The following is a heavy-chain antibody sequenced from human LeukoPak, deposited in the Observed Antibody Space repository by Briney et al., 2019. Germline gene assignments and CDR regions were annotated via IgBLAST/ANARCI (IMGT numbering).Heavy chain of an antibody. CDR2: INWNGGST. D-gene: IGHD1-26*01. V-gene: IGHV3-20*04. J-gene: IGHJ3*02. CDR1: GFTFDDYG. CDR3: ARENGSGDAFDI. Sequence: GGSLRLSCAASGFTFDDYGMSWVRQAPGKGLEWVSGINWNGGSTGYADSVKGRFTISRDNAKNSLYLQMNSLRGEDTAVYYCARENGSGDAFDIWGQGTMVTVSS.